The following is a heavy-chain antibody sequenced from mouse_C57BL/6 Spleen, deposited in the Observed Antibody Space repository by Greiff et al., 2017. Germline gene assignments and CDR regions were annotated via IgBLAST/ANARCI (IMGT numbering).Heavy chain of an antibody. D-gene: IGHD1-1*01. CDR3: ARKSSSPYYARDY. J-gene: IGHJ4*01. CDR2: IYPGSGST. V-gene: IGHV1-55*01. CDR1: GYTFTSYW. Sequence: VQLQQSGAELVKPGASVKMSCTASGYTFTSYWLPWVKQRPGQGLEWIGDIYPGSGSTNSNEKFKTQATLTVDTSSSTAYMPRSRLTSEDSAVYDGARKSSSPYYARDYWGQGTSVTVSS.